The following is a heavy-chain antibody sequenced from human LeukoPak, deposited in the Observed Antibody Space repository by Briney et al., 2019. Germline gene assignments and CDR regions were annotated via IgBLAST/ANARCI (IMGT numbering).Heavy chain of an antibody. CDR3: ARDVFRRYGEDY. Sequence: GGSLRLSCTVSGFTVSSNYMSWVRQAPGKGLEWVSVIYSGGSTYYADSVKGRFTISRDNSKNTLYLQMNSLRAEDTAVYYCARDVFRRYGEDYWGQGTLVTVSS. V-gene: IGHV3-53*01. CDR2: IYSGGST. D-gene: IGHD4-17*01. J-gene: IGHJ4*02. CDR1: GFTVSSNY.